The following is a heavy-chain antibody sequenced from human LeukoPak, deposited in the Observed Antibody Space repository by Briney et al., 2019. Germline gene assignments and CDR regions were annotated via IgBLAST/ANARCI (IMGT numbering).Heavy chain of an antibody. CDR3: ARKVVTTPYYFDY. J-gene: IGHJ4*02. CDR2: IYYSGST. D-gene: IGHD3-22*01. CDR1: GGSISSYY. Sequence: SETLSLTCTVSGGSISSYYWSWIRQPPGKGLEWIGYIYYSGSTNYNPSLKSRVTISVDTSKNQFSLKLSSVTAADTAVYYCARKVVTTPYYFDYWGQGTLVTVSS. V-gene: IGHV4-59*01.